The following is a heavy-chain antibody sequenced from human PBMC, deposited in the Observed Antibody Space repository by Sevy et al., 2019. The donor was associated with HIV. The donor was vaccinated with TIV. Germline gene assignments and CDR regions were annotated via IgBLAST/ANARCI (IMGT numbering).Heavy chain of an antibody. CDR1: GGSFSGYY. CDR3: AGGQLVSTDYYFDC. Sequence: SETLSLTCGVYGGSFSGYYWNWIRQPPGKGLEWIGEVNHSGSTNYNPSLKSRVTISVDTSKIQFSLKLSSVTAADTAVYYCAGGQLVSTDYYFDCWGQGSLVTVSS. CDR2: VNHSGST. D-gene: IGHD5-12*01. J-gene: IGHJ4*02. V-gene: IGHV4-34*01.